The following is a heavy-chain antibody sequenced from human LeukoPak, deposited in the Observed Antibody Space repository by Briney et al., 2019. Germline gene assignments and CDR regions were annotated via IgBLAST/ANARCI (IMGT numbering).Heavy chain of an antibody. D-gene: IGHD2-2*01. Sequence: SVKVSCKASGGTFSSYDISWVRQAPGQGLEWVGGIMPISGTANYAQKFQGRVTITADKPTNTAYMELSSLRSEDTAVYYCASGRTDIVVVPATLRNYYFDYWGQGTLVTVSS. CDR1: GGTFSSYD. CDR3: ASGRTDIVVVPATLRNYYFDY. V-gene: IGHV1-69*06. J-gene: IGHJ4*02. CDR2: IMPISGTA.